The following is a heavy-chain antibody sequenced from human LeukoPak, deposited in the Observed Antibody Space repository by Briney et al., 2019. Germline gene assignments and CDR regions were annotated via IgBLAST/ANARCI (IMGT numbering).Heavy chain of an antibody. CDR2: INHSGST. V-gene: IGHV4-34*01. Sequence: SETLSLTCAVYGGSFSGYYWSWIRQPPGKGLEWIGEINHSGSTNYNPSLKSRVTISVDTSKNQFSLKLSSVTAADTAVYYCARKDVPAAILEQYNWFDPWGQGTLVTVSS. CDR3: ARKDVPAAILEQYNWFDP. D-gene: IGHD2-2*02. CDR1: GGSFSGYY. J-gene: IGHJ5*02.